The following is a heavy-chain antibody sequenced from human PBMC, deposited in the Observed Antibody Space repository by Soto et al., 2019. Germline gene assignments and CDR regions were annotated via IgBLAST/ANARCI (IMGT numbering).Heavy chain of an antibody. V-gene: IGHV3-33*01. J-gene: IGHJ6*03. Sequence: QVHLVESGGGVVQPGTSLRLSCEASGFTFSSYGMHWVRQAPGRGLEWVAVIWYNGRNKNCADSVKGQFTISRDNYKNTLYRRMNHLRAEDTAVYLCARSPGVTAAYYYMDVWGKGTTVTVSS. CDR3: ARSPGVTAAYYYMDV. CDR2: IWYNGRNK. D-gene: IGHD2-21*02. CDR1: GFTFSSYG.